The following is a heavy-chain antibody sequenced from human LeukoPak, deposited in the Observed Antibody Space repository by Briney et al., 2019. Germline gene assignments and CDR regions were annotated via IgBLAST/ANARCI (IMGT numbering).Heavy chain of an antibody. CDR2: IIPILGRA. CDR3: ARSPITMIVVDTPIAFDI. Sequence: ASVKVSCKASGGTFSSYAISWVRQAPGQGLEWMGRIIPILGRANYAQKFQGRVTITADKSTSTAYMELSSLRSEDTAVYYCARSPITMIVVDTPIAFDIWGQGTMVTVSS. D-gene: IGHD3-22*01. J-gene: IGHJ3*02. V-gene: IGHV1-69*04. CDR1: GGTFSSYA.